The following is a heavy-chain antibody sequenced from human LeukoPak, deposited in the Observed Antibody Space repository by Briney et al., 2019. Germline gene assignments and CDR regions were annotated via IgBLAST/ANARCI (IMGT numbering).Heavy chain of an antibody. CDR3: ARVRYFDWFPYYYYYMDV. Sequence: SETLSLTCTVSGGSISSHYWSWIRQPPGKGLEWLGYIYYSGSTNYNPSLKSRVTISVDTSKNQFSLKLSSVTAADTAVYYCARVRYFDWFPYYYYYMDVWGKGTTVTVSS. CDR1: GGSISSHY. J-gene: IGHJ6*03. V-gene: IGHV4-59*11. CDR2: IYYSGST. D-gene: IGHD3-9*01.